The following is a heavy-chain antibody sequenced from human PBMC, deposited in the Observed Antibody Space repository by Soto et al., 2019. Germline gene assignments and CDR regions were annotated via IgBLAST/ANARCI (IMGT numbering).Heavy chain of an antibody. CDR2: MNPNSGNT. Sequence: QVQLVQSGAEVKTPGASVKVSCKASGYTFASYDINWVRQAPGQGLEWMGWMNPNSGNTGYAQKFQGRLSMTTDTALNIAHMELSSLRKEDTAVYYCARSDGYNFNWLDSWGQGTLVTVSA. CDR3: ARSDGYNFNWLDS. D-gene: IGHD2-21*01. J-gene: IGHJ5*01. CDR1: GYTFASYD. V-gene: IGHV1-8*01.